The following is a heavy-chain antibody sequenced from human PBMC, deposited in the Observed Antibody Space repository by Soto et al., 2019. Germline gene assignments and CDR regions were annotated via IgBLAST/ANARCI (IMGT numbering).Heavy chain of an antibody. Sequence: GASVKVSCKASGYTFTSYGISWVRQAPGQGLERMGWISAYNGNTNYAQKLQERVTITRDMSTSTAYMELSSLRSEDTAVYYCVADSITIPSYYYYYGMDVWGQGTTVTVSS. CDR3: VADSITIPSYYYYYGMDV. CDR1: GYTFTSYG. V-gene: IGHV1-18*01. CDR2: ISAYNGNT. D-gene: IGHD3-3*01. J-gene: IGHJ6*02.